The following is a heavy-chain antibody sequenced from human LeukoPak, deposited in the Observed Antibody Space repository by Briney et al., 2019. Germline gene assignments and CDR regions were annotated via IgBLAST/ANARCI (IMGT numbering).Heavy chain of an antibody. CDR2: ISAYNGNT. Sequence: ASVKVSCKASGYTFTSYGISWVRQAPGQGLEWMGWISAYNGNTNYAQKLQGRVTMTTDTSTSTAYMELRSLRSDDTAVYYCARGFVVGGATTRGGWFDPWGQGTLVTVSS. V-gene: IGHV1-18*01. CDR3: ARGFVVGGATTRGGWFDP. J-gene: IGHJ5*02. D-gene: IGHD2-15*01. CDR1: GYTFTSYG.